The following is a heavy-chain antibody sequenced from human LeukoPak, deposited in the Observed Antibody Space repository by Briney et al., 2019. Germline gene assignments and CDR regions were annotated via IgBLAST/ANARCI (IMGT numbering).Heavy chain of an antibody. CDR3: ARGGADYVIGY. CDR2: ISSSSSYT. CDR1: GFTFSDYY. D-gene: IGHD4-17*01. Sequence: GGSLRLSCAASGFTFSDYYMSWIRQAPGKGLKWISFISSSSSYTNYADSVKGRFTISRDNTKNSLYLQMNNLRAEDTPVYYCARGGADYVIGYWGQGTLVTVSS. V-gene: IGHV3-11*06. J-gene: IGHJ4*02.